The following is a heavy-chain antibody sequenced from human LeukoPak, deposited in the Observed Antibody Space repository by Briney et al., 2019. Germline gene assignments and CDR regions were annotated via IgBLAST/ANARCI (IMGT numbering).Heavy chain of an antibody. CDR1: EFSVKYNY. D-gene: IGHD5-18*01. V-gene: IGHV3-53*01. Sequence: GGSLRLSCAASEFSVKYNYMTWVRQAPGKGLEWVSLLYSAGSTNYADSVKGRFTISRDDSKNTVYLQMNSLRAEDTAVYYCANLPPAGYSYGYNYWGQGTLVTVSS. J-gene: IGHJ4*02. CDR2: LYSAGST. CDR3: ANLPPAGYSYGYNY.